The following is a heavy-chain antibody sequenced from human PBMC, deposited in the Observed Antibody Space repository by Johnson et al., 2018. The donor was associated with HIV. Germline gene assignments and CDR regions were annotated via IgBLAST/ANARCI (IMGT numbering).Heavy chain of an antibody. CDR3: ASSFTANI. J-gene: IGHJ3*02. D-gene: IGHD5-18*01. V-gene: IGHV3-9*01. CDR1: GFTFDDYA. CDR2: ISWNSGSI. Sequence: VQLVESGGGLVQPGRSLRLSCAASGFTFDDYAMHWVRQAPGKGLEWVSGISWNSGSIGYADSVKGRFTISRDNAKNTLYLQMNSLRVEDTAVYYCASSFTANIWGQGTMVSVSS.